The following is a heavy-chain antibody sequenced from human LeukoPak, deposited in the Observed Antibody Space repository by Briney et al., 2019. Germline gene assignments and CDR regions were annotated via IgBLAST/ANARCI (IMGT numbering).Heavy chain of an antibody. CDR3: ARGPSRFDY. CDR2: INHSGST. CDR1: GGSFSGYY. J-gene: IGHJ4*02. D-gene: IGHD5/OR15-5a*01. Sequence: SETRSLTCAVYGGSFSGYYWSWIRQPPGKGLEWIGEINHSGSTNYNPSLKSRVTISVDTSKNQFSLKLSSVTAPDTAVYYCARGPSRFDYWGQGTLVTVSS. V-gene: IGHV4-34*01.